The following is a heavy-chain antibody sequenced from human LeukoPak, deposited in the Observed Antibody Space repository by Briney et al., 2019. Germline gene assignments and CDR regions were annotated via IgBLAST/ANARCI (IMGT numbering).Heavy chain of an antibody. Sequence: GGSLRLSCAASGLTFTNYDMTWVRQAPGKGLKWVSTISGSGGTTYYADSVKGRFTISRDNSNNMLYLQMASLRAEDTAVYYCAKHHPSYDCFDYWGQGTLVTVSS. CDR1: GLTFTNYD. CDR3: AKHHPSYDCFDY. D-gene: IGHD1-14*01. CDR2: ISGSGGTT. V-gene: IGHV3-23*01. J-gene: IGHJ4*02.